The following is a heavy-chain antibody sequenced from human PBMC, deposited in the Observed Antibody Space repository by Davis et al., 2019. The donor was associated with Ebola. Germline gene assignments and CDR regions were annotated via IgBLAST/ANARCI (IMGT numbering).Heavy chain of an antibody. J-gene: IGHJ4*02. Sequence: SETLSLTCTVSGGSISSYYWSWIRQPPGKGLEWIGYIYYSGSTNYNPSLKSRVTISVDTSKNQFSLKLSSVTAADTAVYYCARTIVGWSHDYWGQGTLVTVSS. D-gene: IGHD2-15*01. CDR3: ARTIVGWSHDY. CDR1: GGSISSYY. CDR2: IYYSGST. V-gene: IGHV4-59*01.